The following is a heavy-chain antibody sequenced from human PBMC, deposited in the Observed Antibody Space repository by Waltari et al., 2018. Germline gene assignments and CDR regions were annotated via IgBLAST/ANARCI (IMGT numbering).Heavy chain of an antibody. CDR3: ASGYCGCDSYIFGWFDP. CDR2: IYYSGST. D-gene: IGHD2-21*01. V-gene: IGHV4-39*07. J-gene: IGHJ5*02. CDR1: GGSISSSSYY. Sequence: QLQLQESGQGLVKPSETLSLTCTVSGGSISSSSYYWGWIRQPPGKGLEWIGSIYYSGSTYYNPSLKSRVTISVDTSKNQFSLKLSSVTAADTAVYYCASGYCGCDSYIFGWFDPWGQGTLVTVSS.